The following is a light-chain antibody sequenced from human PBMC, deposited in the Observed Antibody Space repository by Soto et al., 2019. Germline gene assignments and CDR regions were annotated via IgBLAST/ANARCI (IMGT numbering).Light chain of an antibody. V-gene: IGKV1-16*02. CDR2: AAS. J-gene: IGKJ5*01. CDR1: QDITIY. Sequence: DIPMTQSPSSLSASLGDTVTISCRASQDITIYLAWFHQRPGKAPRSLIYAASRLQSWVPSKFSGSGSGTEFSLTITSLQPEDFGTYYCQQYSSYPITFGQGTRLDIK. CDR3: QQYSSYPIT.